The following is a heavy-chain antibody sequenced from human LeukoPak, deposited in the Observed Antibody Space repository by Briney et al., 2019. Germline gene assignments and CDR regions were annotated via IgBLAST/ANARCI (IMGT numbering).Heavy chain of an antibody. CDR3: ARTYYYGSGSYYMVYYFDY. D-gene: IGHD3-10*01. V-gene: IGHV4-30-4*01. CDR2: IYYSGST. Sequence: SETLSLTCTVSGGSISSGDYYWIWIRQPPGKGLEGIGYIYYSGSTYYNPSLKSRVTISVDTSKNQFSLKLSSVTAADTAVYYCARTYYYGSGSYYMVYYFDYWGQGTLVTVSS. J-gene: IGHJ4*02. CDR1: GGSISSGDYY.